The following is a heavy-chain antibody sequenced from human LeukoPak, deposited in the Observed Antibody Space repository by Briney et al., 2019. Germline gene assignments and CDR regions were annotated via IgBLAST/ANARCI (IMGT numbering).Heavy chain of an antibody. Sequence: ASVKVSCKASGGTFSSYAINWVRQATGQGLEWMGWMNPNSGNTGYAQKFQGRVTMTRNTSISTAYMELSSLRSEDTAVYYCARGAPEARGSMGYWGQGTLVTVSS. CDR2: MNPNSGNT. J-gene: IGHJ4*02. V-gene: IGHV1-8*02. CDR1: GGTFSSYA. CDR3: ARGAPEARGSMGY. D-gene: IGHD5-24*01.